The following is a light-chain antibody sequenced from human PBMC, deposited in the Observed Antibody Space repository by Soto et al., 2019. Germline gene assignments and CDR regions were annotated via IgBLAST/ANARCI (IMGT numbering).Light chain of an antibody. CDR1: QTISNY. V-gene: IGKV1-39*01. Sequence: DIQMTQSPSSLSASVGDRVIITCRASQTISNYVNWYQQKPGKAPQLLIYGTSSLHGGVPPRFSGSGSGTEFTLTISSLQPEDFATYSCQQSYTTPHTFGQGTKVDIK. CDR3: QQSYTTPHT. CDR2: GTS. J-gene: IGKJ2*01.